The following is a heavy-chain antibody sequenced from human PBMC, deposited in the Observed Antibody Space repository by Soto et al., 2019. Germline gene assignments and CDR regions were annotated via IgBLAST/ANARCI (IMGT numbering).Heavy chain of an antibody. D-gene: IGHD4-17*01. V-gene: IGHV4-61*01. CDR1: GGSVSSGSYY. CDR2: IYYSGST. J-gene: IGHJ4*02. Sequence: SETLSLTCTVSGGSVSSGSYYWSWIRQPPGKGLEWIGHIYYSGSTNYNPSLKSRVTISVDTSKNQFSLKLSSVTAADTAVYYCASPPDYGDFLEFDYWGQGTLVTVSS. CDR3: ASPPDYGDFLEFDY.